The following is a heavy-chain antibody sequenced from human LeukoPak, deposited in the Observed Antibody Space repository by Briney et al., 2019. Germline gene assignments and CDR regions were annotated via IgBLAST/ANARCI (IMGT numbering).Heavy chain of an antibody. CDR1: GFTFSSYW. Sequence: GSLRLSCAASGFTFSSYWMSWIRQPPGKGLEWIGSIYYSGSTYYNPSLKSRVTISVDTSKNQFSLKLSSVTAADTAVYYCARDSHCSGGSCYRGNNWFDPWGQGTLVTVSS. CDR3: ARDSHCSGGSCYRGNNWFDP. J-gene: IGHJ5*02. D-gene: IGHD2-15*01. V-gene: IGHV4-39*07. CDR2: IYYSGST.